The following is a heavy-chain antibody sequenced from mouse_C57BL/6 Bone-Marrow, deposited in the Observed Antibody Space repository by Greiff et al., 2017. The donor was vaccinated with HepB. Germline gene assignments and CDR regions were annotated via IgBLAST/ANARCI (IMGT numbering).Heavy chain of an antibody. Sequence: VQLKQPGAELVKPGASVKLSCKASGYTFTSYWMQWVKQRPGQGLEWIGEIDPSDSYTNYNQKFKGKATLTVDTSSSTAYMQLSSLTSEDSAVYYCARQGYWGQGTTLTVSS. J-gene: IGHJ2*01. V-gene: IGHV1-50*01. CDR3: ARQGY. CDR2: IDPSDSYT. CDR1: GYTFTSYW.